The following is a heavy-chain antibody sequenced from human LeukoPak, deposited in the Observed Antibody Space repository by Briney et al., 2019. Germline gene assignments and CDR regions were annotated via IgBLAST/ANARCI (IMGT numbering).Heavy chain of an antibody. CDR2: IYSDGTT. D-gene: IGHD2-8*02. CDR1: GFTVSGNY. J-gene: IGHJ4*02. Sequence: PGGSLRLSCAASGFTVSGNYMNWVRQAPGKGLEWVSIIYSDGTTYYADSVKGQFTISRDNSKNTLYLQMNSLRAEDTAVYYCSGYWPPDYWGQGTLVTVSS. V-gene: IGHV3-53*01. CDR3: SGYWPPDY.